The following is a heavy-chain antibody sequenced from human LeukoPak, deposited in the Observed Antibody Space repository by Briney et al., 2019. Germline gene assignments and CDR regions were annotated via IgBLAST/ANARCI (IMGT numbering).Heavy chain of an antibody. V-gene: IGHV3-48*04. Sequence: GGSLRLSCAASGFTFSSYSMNWVRQAPGKGLEWVSYISSSSSTIYYADSVKGRFTISRDNAKNSLYLQMNSLRAEDTAVYYCARDEAGRDYGPNYFDYWGQGTLVTVSS. CDR2: ISSSSSTI. CDR1: GFTFSSYS. CDR3: ARDEAGRDYGPNYFDY. D-gene: IGHD4-17*01. J-gene: IGHJ4*02.